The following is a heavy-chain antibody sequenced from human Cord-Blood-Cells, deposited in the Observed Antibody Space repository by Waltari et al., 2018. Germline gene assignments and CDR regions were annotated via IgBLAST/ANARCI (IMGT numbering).Heavy chain of an antibody. Sequence: QVQLVQSGAEVQKPGASVKVSCKASGYTFTGYYMHWMRQAPGQGLEWMACINPNRGSKNYAQKFQCRVTRTRDTTSSTAYMSLSRLKSDDTAVYYCASMEFDYSGQGTLVTVS. CDR3: ASMEFDY. J-gene: IGHJ4*02. V-gene: IGHV1-2*02. D-gene: IGHD1-1*01. CDR1: GYTFTGYY. CDR2: INPNRGSK.